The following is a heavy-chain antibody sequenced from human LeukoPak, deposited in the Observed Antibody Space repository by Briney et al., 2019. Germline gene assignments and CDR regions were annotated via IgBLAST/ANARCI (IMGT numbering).Heavy chain of an antibody. D-gene: IGHD2-15*01. CDR1: GFTFSSYG. CDR2: ISYDGSNK. Sequence: PGGSLRLSCAASGFTFSSYGMHWVRQAPGKGLEWVAVISYDGSNKYYADSAKGRFTISRDNSKNTLYLQMNSLRAEDTAVYYCAKDLESGGIDYWGQGTLVTVSS. J-gene: IGHJ4*02. CDR3: AKDLESGGIDY. V-gene: IGHV3-30*18.